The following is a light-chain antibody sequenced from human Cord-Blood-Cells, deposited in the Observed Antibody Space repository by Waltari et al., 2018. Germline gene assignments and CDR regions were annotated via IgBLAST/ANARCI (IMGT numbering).Light chain of an antibody. CDR2: DVS. CDR3: SSYTSSSTRRV. J-gene: IGLJ3*02. V-gene: IGLV2-14*01. Sequence: QSALTQPASVSGSPGQSITISCTGTSSDVGGYNYVSWYQQHPGKAPKLMIYDVSNRPPGVSNRFSGSKSGNTASLTISGLQAEDEADYYCSSYTSSSTRRVFGGGTKLTVL. CDR1: SSDVGGYNY.